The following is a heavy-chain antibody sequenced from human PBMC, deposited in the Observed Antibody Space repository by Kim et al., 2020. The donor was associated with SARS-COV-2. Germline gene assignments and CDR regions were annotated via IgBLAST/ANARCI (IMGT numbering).Heavy chain of an antibody. CDR3: AKGRQVRRYFDWLVLDY. J-gene: IGHJ4*02. D-gene: IGHD3-9*01. Sequence: GGSLRLSCAASGFTFSSYAMSWVRQAPGKGLEWVSAITDSDGRTYYADSVKGRFTISRDNSKNTLYLQMNSLGAEDTAVYYCAKGRQVRRYFDWLVLDYWGQGTLVTVSS. V-gene: IGHV3-23*01. CDR1: GFTFSSYA. CDR2: ITDSDGRT.